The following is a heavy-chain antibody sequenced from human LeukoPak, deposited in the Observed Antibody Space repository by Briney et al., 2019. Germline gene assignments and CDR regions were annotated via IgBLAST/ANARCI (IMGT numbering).Heavy chain of an antibody. CDR3: VRRDTGWNYFDY. Sequence: PSETLSLTCAVSGGSINSHYWGWIRQPPEKGPQWIGDIYYTGKNNYNPSLRSRVTISLDTSKDHLSLNLTSVVAADTAIYYCVRRDTGWNYFDYWGQGILVIVSS. D-gene: IGHD6-19*01. V-gene: IGHV4-59*08. CDR1: GGSINSHY. CDR2: IYYTGKN. J-gene: IGHJ4*02.